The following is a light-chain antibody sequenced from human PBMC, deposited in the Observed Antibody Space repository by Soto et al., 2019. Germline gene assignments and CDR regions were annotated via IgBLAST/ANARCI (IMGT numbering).Light chain of an antibody. CDR3: QQYNNWWT. CDR2: GAS. J-gene: IGKJ1*01. V-gene: IGKV3-15*01. CDR1: QSVSSS. Sequence: EMVLTHSPGTLSLSPGERATLSCRASQSVSSSLAWYQQKPGQAPRLLIYGASTRATGIPARFSGSGSGTEFTPTISSLQSEDFAVYYCQQYNNWWTFGQGTKVDIK.